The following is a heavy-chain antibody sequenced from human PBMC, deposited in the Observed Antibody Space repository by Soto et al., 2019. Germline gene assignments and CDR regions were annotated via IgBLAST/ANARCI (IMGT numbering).Heavy chain of an antibody. D-gene: IGHD3-3*01. V-gene: IGHV4-39*01. CDR1: GGSISSSSYY. CDR2: IYYSGST. CDR3: ARQLRFLEWLFQRGCMDV. J-gene: IGHJ6*03. Sequence: SETLSLTCTVSGGSISSSSYYWGWIRQPPGKGLEWIGSIYYSGSTYYNPSLKSRVTISVDTSKNQFSLKLSSVTAADTAVYYCARQLRFLEWLFQRGCMDVGVKGPTVNFSS.